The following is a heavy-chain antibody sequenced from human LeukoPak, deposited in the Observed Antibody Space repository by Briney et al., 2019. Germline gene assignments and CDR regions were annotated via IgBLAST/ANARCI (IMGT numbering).Heavy chain of an antibody. CDR1: GYTFTGYY. CDR2: INPNSGGT. V-gene: IGHV1-2*02. Sequence: ASVKVSCNASGYTFTGYYMHWVRQAPGQGLEWMGWINPNSGGTNYAQKFQGRVTMTRDTSISTAYMELSRLRADDTAVYYCASEYYGSGSYLAWFDPWGQGTLVTVSS. CDR3: ASEYYGSGSYLAWFDP. D-gene: IGHD3-10*01. J-gene: IGHJ5*02.